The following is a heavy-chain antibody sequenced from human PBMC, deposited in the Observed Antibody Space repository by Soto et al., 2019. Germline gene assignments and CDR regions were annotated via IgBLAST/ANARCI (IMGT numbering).Heavy chain of an antibody. V-gene: IGHV3-23*05. D-gene: IGHD2-15*01. J-gene: IGHJ4*02. CDR3: AKGTLGRCNEGGCYPLDY. CDR1: GFTFSTYA. CDR2: IVSSGTKT. Sequence: GGSLRLSCAASGFTFSTYAMTWVRQAPGKGLQWVSSIVSSGTKTNYADSVKGRFTISRDNSENTLYLQMNSLRADDTAVYYCAKGTLGRCNEGGCYPLDYWGQGTLVTVSS.